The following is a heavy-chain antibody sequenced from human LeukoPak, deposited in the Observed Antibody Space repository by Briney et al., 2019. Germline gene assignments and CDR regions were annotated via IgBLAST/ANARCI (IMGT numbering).Heavy chain of an antibody. J-gene: IGHJ4*02. CDR3: AKFSNPYSSSWYPSDY. CDR2: ISYDGSNE. Sequence: QTGGSLRLSCVASEFTFSSYGMHWVRQAPGKGLEWAAVISYDGSNEYYADSVKGRFTISRDNSKNTLYLQMNSLRVEDTAVYYCAKFSNPYSSSWYPSDYWGQGALVTVSS. CDR1: EFTFSSYG. D-gene: IGHD6-13*01. V-gene: IGHV3-30*18.